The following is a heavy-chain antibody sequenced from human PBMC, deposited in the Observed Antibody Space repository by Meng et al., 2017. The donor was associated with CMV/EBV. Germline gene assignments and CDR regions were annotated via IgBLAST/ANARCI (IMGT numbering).Heavy chain of an antibody. V-gene: IGHV4-28*01. CDR2: IYYSGST. Sequence: SETLSLTCAVSGYSISSSNWWGWIRQPPGEGLEWIGYIYYSGSTNYNPSLKSRVTISVDTSKNQFSLKLSSVTAAGTAVYYCARRIAAAGFYYGMDVWGQGTTVTVSS. D-gene: IGHD6-13*01. CDR3: ARRIAAAGFYYGMDV. CDR1: GYSISSSNW. J-gene: IGHJ6*02.